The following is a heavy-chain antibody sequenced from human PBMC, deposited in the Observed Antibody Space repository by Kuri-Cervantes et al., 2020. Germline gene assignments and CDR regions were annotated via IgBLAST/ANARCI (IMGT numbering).Heavy chain of an antibody. V-gene: IGHV3-30*16. CDR1: GFTFSSYA. CDR2: ISYDGSNK. Sequence: GGSLRLSCAASGFTFSSYAMHWVRQAPGKGLEWVALISYDGSNKYYADSVKGRFTISRDNSKNTLYLQMNSLRAEDTAVYYCASIYGYSTGEGGFWGQGTLVTVSS. D-gene: IGHD6-19*01. J-gene: IGHJ4*02. CDR3: ASIYGYSTGEGGF.